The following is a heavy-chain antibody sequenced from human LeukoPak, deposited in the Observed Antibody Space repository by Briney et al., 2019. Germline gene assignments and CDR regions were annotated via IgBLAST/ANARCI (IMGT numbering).Heavy chain of an antibody. V-gene: IGHV1-18*01. Sequence: GASVKVSCKASGYTFTSYGINWVRQAPGQGLEWMGWISGYNDNTYYTQNLQGRATMTTDTSTSTAYMELRSLRSDDTAVYYCARGVYYYDSSDAFDIWGQGTMVTVSS. D-gene: IGHD3-22*01. CDR3: ARGVYYYDSSDAFDI. J-gene: IGHJ3*02. CDR2: ISGYNDNT. CDR1: GYTFTSYG.